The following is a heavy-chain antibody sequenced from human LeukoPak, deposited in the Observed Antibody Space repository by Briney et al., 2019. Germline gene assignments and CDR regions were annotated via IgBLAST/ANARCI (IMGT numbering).Heavy chain of an antibody. V-gene: IGHV3-21*01. Sequence: PGGSLRLSCAASGFTFSSYSMNWVRQAPGKGLEWVSSISSSSSYIYYADSVKGRFTIPRDNAENSLYLQMNSLRAEDTAVCYCARERMTDCSSTSCYIAFFDYWGQGTLVTVSS. D-gene: IGHD2-2*02. J-gene: IGHJ4*02. CDR2: ISSSSSYI. CDR1: GFTFSSYS. CDR3: ARERMTDCSSTSCYIAFFDY.